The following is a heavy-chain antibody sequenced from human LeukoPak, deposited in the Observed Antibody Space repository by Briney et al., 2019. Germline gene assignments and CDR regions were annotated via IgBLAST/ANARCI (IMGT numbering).Heavy chain of an antibody. CDR2: ISSSSSYI. V-gene: IGHV3-21*01. J-gene: IGHJ6*03. CDR3: ARGNYMRTYYYYMDV. CDR1: GFTFGSYS. Sequence: PGGSLRLSCAASGFTFGSYSMNWVRQAPGKGLEWVSSISSSSSYIYYADSVKGRFTISRDNAKNSLYLQMNSLRAEDTAVYYCARGNYMRTYYYYMDVWGKGTTVTVSS. D-gene: IGHD1-7*01.